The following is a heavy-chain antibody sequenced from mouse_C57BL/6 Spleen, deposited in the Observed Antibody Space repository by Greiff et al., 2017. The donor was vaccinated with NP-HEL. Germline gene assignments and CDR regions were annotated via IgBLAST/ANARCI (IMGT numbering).Heavy chain of an antibody. CDR3: ARNGDYYGRDAMDY. V-gene: IGHV1-64*01. J-gene: IGHJ4*01. CDR1: GYTFTSYW. Sequence: VQLQQPGAELVKPGASVKLSCKASGYTFTSYWMHWVKQRPGQGLEWIGMIHPNSGSTNYNEKFKSKATLTVDKSSSTAYMQLSSLTSEDSAVYYCARNGDYYGRDAMDYWGQGTSVTVSS. D-gene: IGHD1-1*01. CDR2: IHPNSGST.